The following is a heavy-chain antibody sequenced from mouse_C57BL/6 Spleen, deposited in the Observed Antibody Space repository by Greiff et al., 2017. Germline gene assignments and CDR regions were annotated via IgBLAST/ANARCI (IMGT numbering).Heavy chain of an antibody. D-gene: IGHD2-3*01. CDR1: GYTFTSYW. Sequence: QVQLQQPGAELVKPGASVKLSCKASGYTFTSYWMHWVKQRPGQGLEWIGMIHPNSGSTNYNEKFKSKATLTVDKSSSTAYMQRSSLTSEDSAVYYCARRGDGYYVDYWGQGTTLTVSS. J-gene: IGHJ2*01. V-gene: IGHV1-64*01. CDR2: IHPNSGST. CDR3: ARRGDGYYVDY.